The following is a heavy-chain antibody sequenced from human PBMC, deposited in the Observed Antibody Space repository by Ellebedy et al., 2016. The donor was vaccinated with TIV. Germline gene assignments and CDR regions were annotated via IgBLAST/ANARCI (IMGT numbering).Heavy chain of an antibody. CDR3: ARLRREVDI. CDR1: GGSISSSSYY. Sequence: SETLSLTCTVSGGSISSSSYYWGWIRQPPGKGLEWIGSIYYSGSTYYNPSLKSRVTISVDTSKNQFSLKLSPVTAADTAVYYCARLRREVDIWGQGTMVTVSS. D-gene: IGHD1-26*01. CDR2: IYYSGST. V-gene: IGHV4-39*01. J-gene: IGHJ3*02.